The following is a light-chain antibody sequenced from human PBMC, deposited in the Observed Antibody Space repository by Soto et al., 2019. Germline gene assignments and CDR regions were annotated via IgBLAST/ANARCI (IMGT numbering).Light chain of an antibody. J-gene: IGKJ5*01. CDR2: DAS. Sequence: EIVFTPAPATLSLSPGERATLSCRASQSVSLYLAWYQQTPGQSPRLVIYDASNSATAIPDRFSGSGSGTGFTRTIRSLEPEHFAVHHCQQRTSWPPITFSQGTQRE. CDR1: QSVSLY. V-gene: IGKV3-11*01. CDR3: QQRTSWPPIT.